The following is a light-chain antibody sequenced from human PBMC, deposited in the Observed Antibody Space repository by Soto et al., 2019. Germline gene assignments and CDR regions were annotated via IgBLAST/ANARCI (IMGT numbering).Light chain of an antibody. CDR2: HAS. J-gene: IGKJ4*01. Sequence: EIVMTQSPATLSVSPGERATLSCRASQSVSSNLAWYQQKPGQAPRFLIFHASTRATGIPARFSGSGSGTEFTLTISSLQSEDFAVYYCQQYNNWPPLTFGGGTKVEIK. CDR1: QSVSSN. CDR3: QQYNNWPPLT. V-gene: IGKV3-15*01.